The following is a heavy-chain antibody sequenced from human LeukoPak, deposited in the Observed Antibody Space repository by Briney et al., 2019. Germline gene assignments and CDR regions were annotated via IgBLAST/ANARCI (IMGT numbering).Heavy chain of an antibody. D-gene: IGHD5-12*01. J-gene: IGHJ4*02. V-gene: IGHV3-7*01. Sequence: GGSLRLSCVDSGVTFNRYWMSWVRQAPGKGLEWVANINQEGGDKYYVDSVKGRFTISRDNAKNSLYLQMNSLRPDDTAVYYCATQSYELFAYWGQGTLVTVSS. CDR1: GVTFNRYW. CDR3: ATQSYELFAY. CDR2: INQEGGDK.